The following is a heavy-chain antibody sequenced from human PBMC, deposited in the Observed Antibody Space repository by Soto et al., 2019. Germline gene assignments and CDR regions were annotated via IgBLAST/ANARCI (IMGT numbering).Heavy chain of an antibody. CDR1: GGSISGYY. Sequence: SETLSLTCTLSGGSISGYYWSWIRQPPGKGLEWIGYVYYSGSTKYNPSLESRVTISVDMSNNQFSLMLTSVTAADTAVYYCAKYRRPDAEGHILDFWGQGTLVTVSS. V-gene: IGHV4-59*13. J-gene: IGHJ4*02. CDR3: AKYRRPDAEGHILDF. D-gene: IGHD2-2*01. CDR2: VYYSGST.